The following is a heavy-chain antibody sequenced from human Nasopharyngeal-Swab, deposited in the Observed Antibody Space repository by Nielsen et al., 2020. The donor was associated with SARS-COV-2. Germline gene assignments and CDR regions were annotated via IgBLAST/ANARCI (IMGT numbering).Heavy chain of an antibody. CDR2: INHSGST. CDR1: GGSISSGGYY. Sequence: SETLSLTCTVSGGSISSGGYYWSWIRQHPGKGLEWIGEINHSGSTNYNPSLKSRVTISVDTSKNQFSLKLSSVTAADTAVYYCARGGWGDYPDYWGQGTLVTVSS. D-gene: IGHD4-17*01. CDR3: ARGGWGDYPDY. V-gene: IGHV4-39*07. J-gene: IGHJ4*02.